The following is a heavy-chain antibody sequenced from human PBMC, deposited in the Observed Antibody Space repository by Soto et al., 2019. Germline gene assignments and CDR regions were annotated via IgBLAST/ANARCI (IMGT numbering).Heavy chain of an antibody. V-gene: IGHV3-33*01. J-gene: IGHJ6*02. CDR1: RLTVDIYL. CDR2: IWYDGSNK. D-gene: IGHD1-1*01. Sequence: GGSPNISGASSRLTVDIYLMVLVRTAQRKGLEWVAVIWYDGSNKYYADSVKGRFTISVDTSKNQFSLKLSSVTAADTAVYYCARDPLGTQLYYYYGMDVWGQGTTVTVSS. CDR3: ARDPLGTQLYYYYGMDV.